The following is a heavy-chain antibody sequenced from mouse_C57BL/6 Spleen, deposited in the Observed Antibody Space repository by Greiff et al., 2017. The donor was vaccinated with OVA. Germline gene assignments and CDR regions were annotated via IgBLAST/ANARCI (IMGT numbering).Heavy chain of an antibody. CDR2: IDPENGDT. CDR1: GFNIKDDY. Sequence: EVMLVESGAELVRPGASVKLSCTASGFNIKDDYMHWVKQRPEQGLEWIGWIDPENGDTEYASKFQGKATITADTSSNTAYLQLSSLTSEDTAVYYCTTPFFAYWGQGTLVTVSA. CDR3: TTPFFAY. J-gene: IGHJ3*01. V-gene: IGHV14-4*01.